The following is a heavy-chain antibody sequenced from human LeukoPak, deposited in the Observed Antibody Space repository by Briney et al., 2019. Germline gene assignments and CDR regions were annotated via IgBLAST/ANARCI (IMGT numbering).Heavy chain of an antibody. CDR1: GFTFSSYN. Sequence: GGSLRISCAASGFTFSSYNMNWVRQAPGKGLEWVSFISTSSSYIYYADSVKGRFTVSRDNAKNSLFLEMNSLRVEDTAVYYCARDSGAYFDRNHFDYWGQGTLVTVSS. CDR3: ARDSGAYFDRNHFDY. J-gene: IGHJ4*02. D-gene: IGHD3-9*01. CDR2: ISTSSSYI. V-gene: IGHV3-21*01.